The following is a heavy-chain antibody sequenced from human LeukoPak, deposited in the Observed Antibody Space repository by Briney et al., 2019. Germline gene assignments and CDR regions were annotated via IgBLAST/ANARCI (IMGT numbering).Heavy chain of an antibody. CDR1: GGSISSGSYY. CDR2: IYYSGST. J-gene: IGHJ4*02. V-gene: IGHV4-39*01. Sequence: PSETLSLTCTVSGGSISSGSYYWGWIRQPPGKGLEWIGSIYYSGSTYYNPSLKSRVTISVDTSKNQFSLKLSSVTAADTAVYYCARQDCSSTSCYLFGDFDYWGQGTLVTVSS. CDR3: ARQDCSSTSCYLFGDFDY. D-gene: IGHD2-2*01.